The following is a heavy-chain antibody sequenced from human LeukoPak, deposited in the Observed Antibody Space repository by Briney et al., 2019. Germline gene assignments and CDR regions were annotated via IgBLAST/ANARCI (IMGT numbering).Heavy chain of an antibody. CDR1: GGSFSGYH. V-gene: IGHV4-34*01. J-gene: IGHJ5*02. CDR3: ARGLPRNDFWSGFATYWFDP. CDR2: INHSGST. Sequence: PSETLSLTCAVYGGSFSGYHWSWIRQPPGKGLEWIGEINHSGSTNYNPSLRSRVSISVDRPKNQFSLKLRSVNVADTAFYYCARGLPRNDFWSGFATYWFDPWGRGTLVTVSS. D-gene: IGHD3-3*01.